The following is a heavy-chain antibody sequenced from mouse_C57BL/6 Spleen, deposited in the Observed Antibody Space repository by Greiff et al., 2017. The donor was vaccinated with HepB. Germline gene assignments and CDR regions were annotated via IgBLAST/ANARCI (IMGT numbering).Heavy chain of an antibody. V-gene: IGHV1-69*01. J-gene: IGHJ1*03. Sequence: QVQLQQSGPELVKPGASVKISCKASGYAFSSSWMNWVKQRPGKGLEWIGEIDPSDSYTNYNQKFKGKSTLTVDKSSSTAYMQLSSLTSEDSAVYYCAFSKGGYFDVWGTGTTVTVSS. D-gene: IGHD2-5*01. CDR3: AFSKGGYFDV. CDR1: GYAFSSSW. CDR2: IDPSDSYT.